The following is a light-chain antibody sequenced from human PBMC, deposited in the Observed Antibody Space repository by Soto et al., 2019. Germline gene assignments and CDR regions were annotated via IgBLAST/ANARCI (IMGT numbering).Light chain of an antibody. CDR1: QGISNY. V-gene: IGKV1-9*01. J-gene: IGKJ3*01. CDR2: AAS. Sequence: DIQLTQSPSFLSASVGDRVTITCRASQGISNYLAWYQQKPGRAPKLLIYAASTLQTGVPSRFSGRGSGTEFTLTISSLQPEDFATYDCQQLNSYPFTFGPGTKVDIQ. CDR3: QQLNSYPFT.